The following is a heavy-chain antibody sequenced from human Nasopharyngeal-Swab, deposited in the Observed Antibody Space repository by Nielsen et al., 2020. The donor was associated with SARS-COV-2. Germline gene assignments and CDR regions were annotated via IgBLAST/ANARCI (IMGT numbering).Heavy chain of an antibody. CDR2: IKQDGSEK. CDR3: ARLSAYGYGLEIYYYYYYGMDV. D-gene: IGHD5-18*01. V-gene: IGHV3-7*01. CDR1: RFTFSRYW. J-gene: IGHJ6*02. Sequence: GGSLRLSCAASRFTFSRYWMTWVRQAPGKGLEWVANIKQDGSEKYYVDSVKGRFTISRDNAKNSLYLQMNSLRAEDTAVYYCARLSAYGYGLEIYYYYYYGMDVWGQGTTVTVSS.